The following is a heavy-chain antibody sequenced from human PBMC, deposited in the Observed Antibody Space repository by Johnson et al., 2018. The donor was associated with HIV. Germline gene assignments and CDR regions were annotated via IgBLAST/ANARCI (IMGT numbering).Heavy chain of an antibody. CDR3: ARACRDGYTCDVFDI. CDR1: GFTFSNYW. CDR2: ISSNGGST. Sequence: VQLVESGGDLVQPGGSLRLSCAASGFTFSNYWMSWVRQAPGKGLEYVSAISSNGGSTYYAHSVTGRFTISRDNSKKTLFLQMGSLRAEDTAVYYCARACRDGYTCDVFDIWGQGTMVTVSS. D-gene: IGHD5-24*01. J-gene: IGHJ3*02. V-gene: IGHV3-64*01.